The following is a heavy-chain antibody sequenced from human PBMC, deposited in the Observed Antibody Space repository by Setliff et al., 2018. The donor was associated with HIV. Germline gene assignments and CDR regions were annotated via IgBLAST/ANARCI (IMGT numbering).Heavy chain of an antibody. CDR1: GFTFSDYY. D-gene: IGHD1-26*01. Sequence: GSLRLSCAASGFTFSDYYMSWIRQAPGKGLEWVSYISSSGSTIYYADSVKGRFTISRDNAKNSLYLQMNSLRAEDTAVYYCARDMRYSGSYYVPYFDYWGQGTLVTVSS. V-gene: IGHV3-11*04. J-gene: IGHJ4*02. CDR3: ARDMRYSGSYYVPYFDY. CDR2: ISSSGSTI.